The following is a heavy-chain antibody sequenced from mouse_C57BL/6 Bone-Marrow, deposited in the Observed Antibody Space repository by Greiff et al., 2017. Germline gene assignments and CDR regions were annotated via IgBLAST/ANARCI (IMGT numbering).Heavy chain of an antibody. CDR1: GYSFTGYF. J-gene: IGHJ1*03. Sequence: EVQLQQSGPELVKPGDSVKISCKASGYSFTGYFMNWVMQSHGKSLEWIGRINPYNGDTFYNQKFKGKATLTVDKSSSTAHMELRSLTSEDSAVYYCARSGGYSPYWYCDVWGTGTTVTVSS. V-gene: IGHV1-20*01. CDR2: INPYNGDT. CDR3: ARSGGYSPYWYCDV. D-gene: IGHD2-3*01.